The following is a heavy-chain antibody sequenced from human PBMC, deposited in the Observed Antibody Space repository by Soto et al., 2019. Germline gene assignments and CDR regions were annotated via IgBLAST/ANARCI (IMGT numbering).Heavy chain of an antibody. CDR1: GFTFSRYW. J-gene: IGHJ4*02. V-gene: IGHV3-7*01. CDR3: AREGR. Sequence: EVQLVQSGGGLVQPGGSLRLSCAASGFTFSRYWMSWVRQAPGKGLEWVANIKEDGSEKYYVDSVKGRFTISRDNAKNSLYLQMNSLRTEDTAVYYCAREGRWGQGTLVTVSS. CDR2: IKEDGSEK.